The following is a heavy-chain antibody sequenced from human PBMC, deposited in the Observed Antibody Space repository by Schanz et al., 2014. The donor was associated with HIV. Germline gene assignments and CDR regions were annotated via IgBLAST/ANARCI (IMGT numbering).Heavy chain of an antibody. J-gene: IGHJ2*01. V-gene: IGHV1-8*02. CDR3: VRAASFHFDKEGYYRNWYFDF. Sequence: QVQLVQSGAEVQKPGASVKVSCETSGYTFSDYDINWVRQAPGQGLEWMGWVNPESGNTGMADKFLGRLSLTRFTSSGTSYMELDSLTSGDAAIYYCVRAASFHFDKEGYYRNWYFDFGGRGTLVAVSS. CDR1: GYTFSDYD. D-gene: IGHD1-26*01. CDR2: VNPESGNT.